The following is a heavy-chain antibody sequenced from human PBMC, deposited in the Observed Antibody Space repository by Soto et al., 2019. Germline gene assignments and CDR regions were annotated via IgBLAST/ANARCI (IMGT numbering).Heavy chain of an antibody. J-gene: IGHJ6*02. CDR3: ALHSGSGSNYYYAGMDV. CDR2: IIPIFGTA. D-gene: IGHD3-10*01. Sequence: QVQLVQSGAEVKKPGSSVKVSCKASGGTFSSYAISWVRQAPGQGLEWMGGIIPIFGTADYEQKFQGRVTITADESTRTGEMELSSLRTEDTAVYYCALHSGSGSNYYYAGMDVWGQVTTVTVSS. V-gene: IGHV1-69*12. CDR1: GGTFSSYA.